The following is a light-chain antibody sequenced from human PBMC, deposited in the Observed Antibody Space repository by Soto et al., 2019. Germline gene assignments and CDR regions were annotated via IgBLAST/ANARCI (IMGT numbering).Light chain of an antibody. J-gene: IGKJ4*01. Sequence: DIQINQSPSSLSASVGDRVTITCQASQDISNYLNWYQQKPGKAPKLLIYDASNLETGVPSRFSGSGSGTDFTFTISSLQPEDIATYYCQQYDNSPLTFGGGTKVDIK. CDR3: QQYDNSPLT. CDR1: QDISNY. V-gene: IGKV1-33*01. CDR2: DAS.